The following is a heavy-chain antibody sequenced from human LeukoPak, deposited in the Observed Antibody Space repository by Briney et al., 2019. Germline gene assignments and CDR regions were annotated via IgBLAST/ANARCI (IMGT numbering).Heavy chain of an antibody. D-gene: IGHD6-19*01. CDR3: ATDLPPVASSGWSDAFNV. J-gene: IGHJ3*01. CDR1: GYTFSGYS. V-gene: IGHV1-24*01. Sequence: PVASVRLSCAASGYTFSGYSMHWVRQALGKGLEWLAGFYHEGGETIYAQSLEDRVTITEDTSTGTAYMELSSLKSEDTALYYCATDLPPVASSGWSDAFNVWGQGTMVTVS. CDR2: FYHEGGET.